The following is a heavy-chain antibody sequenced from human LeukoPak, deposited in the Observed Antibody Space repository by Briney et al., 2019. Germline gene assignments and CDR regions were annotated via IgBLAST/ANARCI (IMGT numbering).Heavy chain of an antibody. Sequence: GSSVKVSCKVSGGTFSTYAISWVRQAPGQGLEWMGGIIPIFGSANYAQKFQGRVTFTADNSTNTAYMELSSLRSEDTAEYYCAREIDCIAAPYYYCYYMDVWGRGTTVTVSS. J-gene: IGHJ6*03. CDR2: IIPIFGSA. D-gene: IGHD6-13*01. V-gene: IGHV1-69*06. CDR1: GGTFSTYA. CDR3: AREIDCIAAPYYYCYYMDV.